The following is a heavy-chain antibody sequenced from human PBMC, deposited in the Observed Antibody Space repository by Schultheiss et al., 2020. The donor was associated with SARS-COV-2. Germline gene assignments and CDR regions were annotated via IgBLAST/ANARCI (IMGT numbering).Heavy chain of an antibody. V-gene: IGHV3-48*02. CDR3: ARGSYSSSWYRGFSFDY. CDR2: ISSSSSTI. CDR1: GFTFSSYS. D-gene: IGHD6-13*01. Sequence: GESLKISCAASGFTFSSYSMNWVRQAPGKGLEWVSYISSSSSTIYYADSVKGRFTISRDNAKNSLYLQMNSLRDEDTAVYYCARGSYSSSWYRGFSFDYWGQGTLVTVS. J-gene: IGHJ4*02.